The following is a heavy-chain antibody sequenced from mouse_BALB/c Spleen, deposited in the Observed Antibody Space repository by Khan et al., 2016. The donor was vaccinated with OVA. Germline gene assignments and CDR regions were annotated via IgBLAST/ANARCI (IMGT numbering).Heavy chain of an antibody. D-gene: IGHD2-14*01. V-gene: IGHV1-4*01. CDR2: INPNNGYT. Sequence: QVRLQQSGAELARPGASVKLSCKTSGYTFSSYTIHWIKLRPGQGLEWIGYINPNNGYTNYNQKFKDKATLTADKSSTTVYMQLSSLTSDDSATYDCARDGAYYRNDGWFAYWGQGTLVTVSA. CDR3: ARDGAYYRNDGWFAY. CDR1: GYTFSSYT. J-gene: IGHJ3*01.